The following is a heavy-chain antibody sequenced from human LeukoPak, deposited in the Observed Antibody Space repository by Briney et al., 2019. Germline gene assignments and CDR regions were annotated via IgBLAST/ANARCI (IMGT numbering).Heavy chain of an antibody. D-gene: IGHD2-15*01. J-gene: IGHJ4*02. CDR1: GFMFSGTT. Sequence: GGSLRLSCAASGFMFSGTTIHWVRQTSGKGLEWLGLIRRESKNYETVHAASVKGTFTISSDESSNTAYLQMNSLKAEDTAVYYCTRHSCSGRTSNCDYYWGQGTLVTVSS. CDR3: TRHSCSGRTSNCDYY. CDR2: IRRESKNYET. V-gene: IGHV3-73*01.